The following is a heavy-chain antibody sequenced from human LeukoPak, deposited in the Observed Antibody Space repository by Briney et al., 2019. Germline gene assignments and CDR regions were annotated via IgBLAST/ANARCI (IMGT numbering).Heavy chain of an antibody. J-gene: IGHJ4*02. D-gene: IGHD3-10*01. CDR2: IYYSGST. CDR1: GGSISSGGYY. Sequence: PSQTLSLTCTISGGSISSGGYYWSWIRQHPGKGLEWIGYIYYSGSTYYNPSLKSRVTISVDTSKNQFSLKLSSVTAADTAVYYCARHFHYYGSGSRYFDYWGQGTLVTVSS. V-gene: IGHV4-31*03. CDR3: ARHFHYYGSGSRYFDY.